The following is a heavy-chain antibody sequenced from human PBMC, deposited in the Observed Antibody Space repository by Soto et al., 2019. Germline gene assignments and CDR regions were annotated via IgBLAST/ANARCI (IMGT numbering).Heavy chain of an antibody. CDR3: AKDQGSVGSSFDY. CDR1: GFTFSSYA. J-gene: IGHJ4*02. D-gene: IGHD6-13*01. CDR2: ISASGSST. V-gene: IGHV3-23*01. Sequence: PGGSLRLSCVASGFTFSSYAVSWVRQAPGKGLEWVSTISASGSSTHYADSVKGRFTISRDNSKNTLFLQVNSLRAEDTAVYYCAKDQGSVGSSFDYWGQGTLVTVSS.